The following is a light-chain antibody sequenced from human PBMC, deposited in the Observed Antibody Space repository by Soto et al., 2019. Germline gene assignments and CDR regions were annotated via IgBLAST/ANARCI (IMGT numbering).Light chain of an antibody. Sequence: DIQLTQSPSFLSASVGDRVTITCRASQTISSWLAWYQQKPGKAPKLLIYKASTLKSGVPSRFSGSGSGTEFTLTISSLQPDDFATYYCQQYNTFWTFGQGTKVE. CDR1: QTISSW. J-gene: IGKJ1*01. CDR3: QQYNTFWT. CDR2: KAS. V-gene: IGKV1-5*03.